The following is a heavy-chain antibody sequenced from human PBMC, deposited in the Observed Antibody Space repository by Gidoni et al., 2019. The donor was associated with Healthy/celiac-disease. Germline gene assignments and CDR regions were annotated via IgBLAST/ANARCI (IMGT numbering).Heavy chain of an antibody. V-gene: IGHV3-49*03. Sequence: EVQLVESGGGWVQPGRSLRLSCTASRFTVGEYAMSCFRQAPGKGLEWVGFIRSKAYGGTTEYAASVKGRFTISRDDSKSIAYLQMNSLKTEDTAVYYCTRYYGDYWGQGTLVTVSS. J-gene: IGHJ4*02. CDR3: TRYYGDY. CDR1: RFTVGEYA. CDR2: IRSKAYGGTT.